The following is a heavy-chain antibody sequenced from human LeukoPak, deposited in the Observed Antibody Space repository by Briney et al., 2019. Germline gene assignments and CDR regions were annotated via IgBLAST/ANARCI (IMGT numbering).Heavy chain of an antibody. Sequence: GGSLRLSCAASGFTFSNYWMSWVRQAPGKGLEWVSSISTSNNFIYYADSVRGRFTISRDNAYNSLYLQMNSLRAEDTAVYYCARAEDTAMITYYGMDVWGQGTTVTVSS. D-gene: IGHD5-18*01. CDR2: ISTSNNFI. CDR1: GFTFSNYW. J-gene: IGHJ6*02. CDR3: ARAEDTAMITYYGMDV. V-gene: IGHV3-21*01.